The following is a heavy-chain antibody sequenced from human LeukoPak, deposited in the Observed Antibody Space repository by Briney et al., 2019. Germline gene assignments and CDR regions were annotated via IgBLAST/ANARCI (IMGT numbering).Heavy chain of an antibody. V-gene: IGHV4-38-2*02. CDR3: AKDSALTFNWFDP. CDR2: IYNSGTT. CDR1: GYSISSGHY. J-gene: IGHJ5*02. Sequence: KPSETLSLTCGVSGYSISSGHYWAWIRQPPGKGLEWIASIYNSGTTYSNPSLQSRISLSVDTSKNQFSLNLTSVTAADTAVYYCAKDSALTFNWFDPWGQGILVTVSS. D-gene: IGHD2-21*02.